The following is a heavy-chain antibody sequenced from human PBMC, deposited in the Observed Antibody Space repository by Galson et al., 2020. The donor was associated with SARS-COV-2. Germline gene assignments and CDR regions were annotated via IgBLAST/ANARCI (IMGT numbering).Heavy chain of an antibody. D-gene: IGHD1-1*01. Sequence: GGSLRLSCAVSGVTVSGNYMSWVRQAPGKGLEWVSVINSDGSTHYADSVKGRFTISRDNSKNTVYLQMNSLRAEDTAIYYCARDWKRPQKGYWGQGTLVTVSS. CDR2: INSDGST. CDR1: GVTVSGNY. V-gene: IGHV3-53*01. J-gene: IGHJ4*01. CDR3: ARDWKRPQKGY.